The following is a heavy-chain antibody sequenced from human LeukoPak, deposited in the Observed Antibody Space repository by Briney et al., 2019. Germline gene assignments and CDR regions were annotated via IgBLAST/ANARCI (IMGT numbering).Heavy chain of an antibody. Sequence: PGGSLRLSCAASGFTFSSYSMNWVRQAPGKGLEWVSGISWNSGSIGYADSVKGRFTISRDNAKNSLYLQMNSLRAEDMALYYCAKGWAVAGTGAFDIWGQGTMVTVSS. D-gene: IGHD6-19*01. V-gene: IGHV3-9*03. CDR3: AKGWAVAGTGAFDI. CDR1: GFTFSSYS. J-gene: IGHJ3*02. CDR2: ISWNSGSI.